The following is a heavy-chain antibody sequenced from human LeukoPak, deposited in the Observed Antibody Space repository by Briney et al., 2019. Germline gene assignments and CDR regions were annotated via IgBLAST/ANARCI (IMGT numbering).Heavy chain of an antibody. D-gene: IGHD3-3*01. CDR2: INHSGST. CDR3: ARGECQVRDLWSGYYCGFDY. V-gene: IGHV4-34*01. CDR1: GFTFDDYG. Sequence: PGGSLRLSCAASGFTFDDYGMSWVRQAPGKGLEWIGEINHSGSTNYNPSLKSRVTISVDTSKNQFSLKLSSVTAADTAVYYCARGECQVRDLWSGYYCGFDYWGQGTLVTVSS. J-gene: IGHJ4*02.